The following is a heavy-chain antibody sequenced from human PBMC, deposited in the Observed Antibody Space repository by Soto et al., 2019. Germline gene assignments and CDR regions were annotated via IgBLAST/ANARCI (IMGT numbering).Heavy chain of an antibody. V-gene: IGHV1-46*01. CDR3: ARDVGLTYYYDSKGRNDAFDI. D-gene: IGHD3-22*01. CDR2: INPSGGST. CDR1: GYTFTSYY. J-gene: IGHJ3*02. Sequence: GASVKVSCKASGYTFTSYYMHWVRQAPGQGLEWMGIINPSGGSTSYAQKFRGRVTMTRDTSTSTVYMELSSLRSEDTAVYYCARDVGLTYYYDSKGRNDAFDIWGQGTMVTVSS.